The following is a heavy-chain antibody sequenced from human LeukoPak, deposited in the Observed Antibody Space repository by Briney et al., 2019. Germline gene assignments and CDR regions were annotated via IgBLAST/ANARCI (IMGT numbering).Heavy chain of an antibody. Sequence: ASVKVSCKASGYTFTGYYMHWVRQAPGQGLEWMGWINPNSGGTNYAQKFQGRVTMTRDTSISTAYMELSRLRSDDTAVYYCARDHDFWSGSPISGGIDYWGQGTLVTVSS. CDR3: ARDHDFWSGSPISGGIDY. CDR1: GYTFTGYY. J-gene: IGHJ4*02. V-gene: IGHV1-2*02. D-gene: IGHD3-3*01. CDR2: INPNSGGT.